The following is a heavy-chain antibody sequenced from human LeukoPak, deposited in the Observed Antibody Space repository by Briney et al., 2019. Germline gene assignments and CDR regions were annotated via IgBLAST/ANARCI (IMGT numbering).Heavy chain of an antibody. D-gene: IGHD2-21*01. CDR2: VNSDGSST. Sequence: GGSLRLSCAASGFTFSSYWMHWVRQAPGKGPVWVSRVNSDGSSTNYADSVKGRFTISRDNARDTLYLQMNSLRAEDTALYYCTRADTVVVVPDFWGQGTLVTVSS. CDR3: TRADTVVVVPDF. J-gene: IGHJ4*02. CDR1: GFTFSSYW. V-gene: IGHV3-74*01.